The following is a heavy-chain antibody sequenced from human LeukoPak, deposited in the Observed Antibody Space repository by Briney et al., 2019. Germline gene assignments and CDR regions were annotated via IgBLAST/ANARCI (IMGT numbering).Heavy chain of an antibody. CDR1: GFSFSKYW. CDR3: ARDFDMGITPGDDFDF. Sequence: GGSLRLSCAASGFSFSKYWMHWVRQTPGEGLVWVARIKEDGTYTSYADSVKGRFTISRDNDRNTVFLQMNSLRAEDTAVYYCARDFDMGITPGDDFDFWGQETLVTVSS. CDR2: IKEDGTYT. J-gene: IGHJ4*02. D-gene: IGHD3-9*01. V-gene: IGHV3-74*01.